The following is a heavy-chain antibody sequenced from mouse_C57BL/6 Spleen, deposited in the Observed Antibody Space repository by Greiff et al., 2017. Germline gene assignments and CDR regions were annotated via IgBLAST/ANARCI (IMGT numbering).Heavy chain of an antibody. V-gene: IGHV1-55*01. CDR3: ARETAQATLYDYAMDY. D-gene: IGHD3-2*02. CDR1: GYTFTSYW. CDR2: IYPGSGST. Sequence: VQLQQPGAELVKPGASVKMSCKASGYTFTSYWITWVKQRPGQGLEWIGDIYPGSGSTNYNEKFKSKATLTVDTSSSTAYMQLSSLTSEDAAVYYCARETAQATLYDYAMDYWGQGTSVTVSS. J-gene: IGHJ4*01.